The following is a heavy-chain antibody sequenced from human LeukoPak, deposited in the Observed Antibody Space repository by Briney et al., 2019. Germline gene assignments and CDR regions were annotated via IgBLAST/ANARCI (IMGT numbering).Heavy chain of an antibody. CDR2: ISSSSYI. CDR3: ARDTGITIFGVVMGGFDY. V-gene: IGHV3-21*01. Sequence: GGSLRLSCAASGFTFSSYSMNWVRQAPGKGLEWVSSISSSSYIYYADSVKGRFTISRDNAKNSLYLQMNSLRAEDTAVYYCARDTGITIFGVVMGGFDYWGQGTLVTVSS. CDR1: GFTFSSYS. D-gene: IGHD3-3*01. J-gene: IGHJ4*02.